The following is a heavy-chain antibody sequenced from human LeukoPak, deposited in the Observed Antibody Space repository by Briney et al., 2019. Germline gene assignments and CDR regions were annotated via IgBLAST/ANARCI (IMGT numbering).Heavy chain of an antibody. J-gene: IGHJ5*02. V-gene: IGHV1-18*01. CDR3: ARVSGGAVNWFDP. D-gene: IGHD3-16*01. CDR2: ISAYNGNT. CDR1: GYTFTSYA. Sequence: GASVKVSCKASGYTFTSYAMHWVRQAPGQRLEWMGWISAYNGNTNYAQKLQGRVTMTTDTSTSTAYMELRSLRSDDTAVYYCARVSGGAVNWFDPWGQGTLVTVSS.